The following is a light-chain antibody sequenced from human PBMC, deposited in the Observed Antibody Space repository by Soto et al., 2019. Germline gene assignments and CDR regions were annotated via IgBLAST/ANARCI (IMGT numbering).Light chain of an antibody. CDR3: QHYDNLPFT. V-gene: IGKV1-33*01. J-gene: IGKJ3*01. Sequence: DIQMTQSPSSLSASVGDRVTITCQASQDISNYLNWYQQKPGKAPKLLIYDASNLETGVPSRFSGSGSGTDFTFIIISLQPEDIATYYCQHYDNLPFTFGPGTKVDIK. CDR2: DAS. CDR1: QDISNY.